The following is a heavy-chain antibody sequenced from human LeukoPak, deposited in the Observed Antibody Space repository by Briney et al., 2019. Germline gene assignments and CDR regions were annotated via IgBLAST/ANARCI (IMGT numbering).Heavy chain of an antibody. J-gene: IGHJ5*01. CDR2: IYYSGST. D-gene: IGHD5-24*01. V-gene: IGHV4-59*11. CDR1: GVSITSHH. CDR3: ARTRVSGDGMGWFDS. Sequence: SGTLSLTCTVSGVSITSHHFSWIRQPPGKGLEYIGYIYYSGSTNYQPFLKSRVTISLDTSKSQFSLELRSVTAADTAVYFCARTRVSGDGMGWFDSWGQGTRVTV.